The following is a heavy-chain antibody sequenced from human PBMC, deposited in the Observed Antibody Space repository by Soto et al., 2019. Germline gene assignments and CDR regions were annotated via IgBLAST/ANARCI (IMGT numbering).Heavy chain of an antibody. CDR3: ASVGSDYDHTGYNLP. CDR2: IYHSGST. J-gene: IGHJ5*02. Sequence: PSETLCLTCAVSGGSVSSSNWRRWVRDPRGKRLEWFGEIYHSGSTTYNPSLKSRATISVDKSENPFYLRLKSVTAADTAVYYCASVGSDYDHTGYNLPWGPGTLVTVSS. V-gene: IGHV4-4*02. D-gene: IGHD3-22*01. CDR1: GGSVSSSNW.